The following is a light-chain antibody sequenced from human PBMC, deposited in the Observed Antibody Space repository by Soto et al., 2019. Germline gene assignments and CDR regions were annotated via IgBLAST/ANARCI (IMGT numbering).Light chain of an antibody. J-gene: IGLJ2*01. CDR2: EVY. Sequence: QSALTQPPSASGSPGQSVTISCTGTFNDVGGYNYVSWYQQHPGKAPKVIIYEVYKRPSGVPDRFSGSKSGKTASLTVSGLQADDEADYYCSSYTSSSTLVVFGGGTKLTVL. V-gene: IGLV2-8*01. CDR1: FNDVGGYNY. CDR3: SSYTSSSTLVV.